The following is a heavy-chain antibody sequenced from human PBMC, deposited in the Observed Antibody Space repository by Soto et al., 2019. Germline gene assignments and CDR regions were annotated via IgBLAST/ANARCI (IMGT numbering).Heavy chain of an antibody. CDR1: GCMLRSYV. CDR3: AKGGWNPRAHYFDH. V-gene: IGHV3-30*18. J-gene: IGHJ4*02. CDR2: TSYDGSNE. Sequence: QELLEESGGGVVQPGRSLRLSCVVSGCMLRSYVMHWVRQAPGKGLEWVAVTSYDGSNEYYRDSVKGRFTISRDNAKNTLYLQMNSLKTEDTAVYYCAKGGWNPRAHYFDHWGQGTLVTVSS. D-gene: IGHD1-1*01.